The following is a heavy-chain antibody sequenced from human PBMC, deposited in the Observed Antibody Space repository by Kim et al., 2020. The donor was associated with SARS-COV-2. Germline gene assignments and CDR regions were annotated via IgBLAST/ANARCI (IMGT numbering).Heavy chain of an antibody. V-gene: IGHV4-39*01. CDR2: IYYSGST. CDR3: ARLAYYYDSSGYYYFDY. CDR1: GGSISSSSYY. J-gene: IGHJ4*02. D-gene: IGHD3-22*01. Sequence: SETLSLTCTVSGGSISSSSYYWGWIRQPPWKGLEWIGSIYYSGSTYYNPSLKSRVTISVDTSKNQFSLKLSSVTAADTAVYYCARLAYYYDSSGYYYFDYWGQGTLVTVSS.